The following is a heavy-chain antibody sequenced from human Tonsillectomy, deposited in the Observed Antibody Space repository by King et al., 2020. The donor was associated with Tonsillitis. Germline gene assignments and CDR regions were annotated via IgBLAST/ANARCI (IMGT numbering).Heavy chain of an antibody. J-gene: IGHJ3*02. CDR3: AHRHPMGYNWSYGAFDS. CDR2: IYWNDDK. Sequence: TLKESGPTLVKPTQTLTLTCTFSGFSFSTSGVAVGWIRQPPGKALEWLALIYWNDDKRYSPSLKSRLTITKDTAKNQVVLTMTNMDPVDTATYYCAHRHPMGYNWSYGAFDSWGQGTMVTVSS. V-gene: IGHV2-5*01. CDR1: GFSFSTSGVA. D-gene: IGHD1-7*01.